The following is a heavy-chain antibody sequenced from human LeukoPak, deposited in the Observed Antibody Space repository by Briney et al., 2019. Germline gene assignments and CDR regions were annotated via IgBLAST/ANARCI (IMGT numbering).Heavy chain of an antibody. CDR1: GGSISSSSYY. J-gene: IGHJ4*02. V-gene: IGHV4-39*01. D-gene: IGHD2/OR15-2a*01. CDR2: IYYSGST. CDR3: ARSLGGTSYY. Sequence: SETLSLTCTASGGSISSSSYYWGWIRQPPGKGLEWIGSIYYSGSTYYNPSLKSRVTISVDTSKNQFSLKLSSVTAADTAVYYCARSLGGTSYYWGQGTLVTVSS.